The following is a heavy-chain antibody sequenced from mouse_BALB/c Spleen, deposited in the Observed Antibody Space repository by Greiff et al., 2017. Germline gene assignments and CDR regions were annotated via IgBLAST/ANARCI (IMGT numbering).Heavy chain of an antibody. V-gene: IGHV1-80*01. CDR1: GYAFSSYW. Sequence: QVHVKQSGAELVRPGSSVKISCKASGYAFSSYWMNWVKQGPGQGLEWVGQIYPGDGDTNYNGKFKGKATLTADKSSSTAYMQLSSLTSEDSAVYYCASRSSYVNYFDYWGQGTTLTVSS. D-gene: IGHD1-1*01. CDR3: ASRSSYVNYFDY. J-gene: IGHJ2*01. CDR2: IYPGDGDT.